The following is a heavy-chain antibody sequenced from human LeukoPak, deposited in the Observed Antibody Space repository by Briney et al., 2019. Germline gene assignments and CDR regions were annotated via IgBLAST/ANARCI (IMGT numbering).Heavy chain of an antibody. D-gene: IGHD3-3*01. V-gene: IGHV1-18*01. CDR1: GYTFTNYG. Sequence: ASVKVSCKGSGYTFTNYGTSWVRRAPGQGLEWVGWICIYNGNTDYAQKLRGRVTMTTDTSTSTAYMELRSLRSDDTAVYYCARITYDFWSGYYMPDDPWGQGTLVTVSS. CDR2: ICIYNGNT. CDR3: ARITYDFWSGYYMPDDP. J-gene: IGHJ5*02.